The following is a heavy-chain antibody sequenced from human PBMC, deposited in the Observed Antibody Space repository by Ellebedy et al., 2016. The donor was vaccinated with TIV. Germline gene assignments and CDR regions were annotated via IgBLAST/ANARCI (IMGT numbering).Heavy chain of an antibody. Sequence: SGPTLVKPTQTLTLTCSFSGFSLNTRGVSVGWIRQPPGKTLEWLALPYWDDDKRYRPSLKNRVTVTKDTSNNQVLLIMTNMDPVDTGTYYCARRYCSGGRCQDFDYWGQGTLVTVSS. CDR2: PYWDDDK. J-gene: IGHJ4*02. CDR3: ARRYCSGGRCQDFDY. CDR1: GFSLNTRGVS. V-gene: IGHV2-5*02. D-gene: IGHD2-15*01.